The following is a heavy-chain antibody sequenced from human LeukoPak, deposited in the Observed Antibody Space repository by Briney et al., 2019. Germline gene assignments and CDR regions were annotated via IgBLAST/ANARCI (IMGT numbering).Heavy chain of an antibody. D-gene: IGHD3-22*01. CDR3: ARVRRYYDSSGYPSRLFDY. Sequence: SGTLSLTCAVSGGSISSSNWWSWVRQPPGKGLEWIGYIYDSVNTNYNPSLESRVTISVDTSKKQFSLKLTSVTAADTAVYYCARVRRYYDSSGYPSRLFDYWGQGTLVTVSS. J-gene: IGHJ4*02. CDR1: GGSISSSNW. V-gene: IGHV4-4*02. CDR2: IYDSVNT.